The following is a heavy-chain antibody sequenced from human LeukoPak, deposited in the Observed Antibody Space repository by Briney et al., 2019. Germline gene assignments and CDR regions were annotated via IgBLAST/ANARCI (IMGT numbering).Heavy chain of an antibody. V-gene: IGHV1-18*01. CDR1: GYTFTYYA. Sequence: GASVKVSCKASGYTFTYYAISWVRQAPGQGLEWMGWISAYNGNTNYAQMLQGRVTVTIDTSTSTAYMELRSLRSDDTAVYYCAREPYSSGRYFYFDYWGQGTLVTVSS. D-gene: IGHD6-19*01. J-gene: IGHJ4*02. CDR3: AREPYSSGRYFYFDY. CDR2: ISAYNGNT.